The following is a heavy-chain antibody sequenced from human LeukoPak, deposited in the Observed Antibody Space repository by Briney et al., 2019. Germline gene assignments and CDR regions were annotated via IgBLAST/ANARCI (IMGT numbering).Heavy chain of an antibody. CDR3: ARGAKRGTDYYYYYMDV. Sequence: GGSLRLSCAASGFTFSSYGMSWVRQAPGKGLEWVSAISGSGGSTYYADSVKGRFTISRDNSKNTLYLQMNSLRSEDTAVYYCARGAKRGTDYYYYYMDVWGKGTTVTVSS. J-gene: IGHJ6*03. CDR1: GFTFSSYG. CDR2: ISGSGGST. V-gene: IGHV3-23*01. D-gene: IGHD1-1*01.